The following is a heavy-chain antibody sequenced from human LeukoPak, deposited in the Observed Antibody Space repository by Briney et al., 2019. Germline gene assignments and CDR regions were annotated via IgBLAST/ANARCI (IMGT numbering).Heavy chain of an antibody. CDR1: GFSLSQFW. Sequence: GGSLRLSCAASGFSLSQFWMSWVRQAPGKGREWGANIKQDGSEKYYVDSVKGRFTVSRDNAKNALYLQMNSLRAEDTGVYYCARDLIVQTAYFYYGMDVWGQGTTVTVSS. V-gene: IGHV3-7*01. J-gene: IGHJ6*02. CDR2: IKQDGSEK. D-gene: IGHD2-8*01. CDR3: ARDLIVQTAYFYYGMDV.